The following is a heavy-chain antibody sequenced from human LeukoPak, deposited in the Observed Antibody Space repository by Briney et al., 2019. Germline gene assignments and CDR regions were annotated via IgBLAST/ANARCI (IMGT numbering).Heavy chain of an antibody. D-gene: IGHD3/OR15-3a*01. J-gene: IGHJ4*02. CDR2: INHGGGA. CDR1: GVSFSGYY. V-gene: IGHV4-34*01. Sequence: SETLSLTCAVYGVSFSGYYWSWIRQTPGKGLEWIGEINHGGGANYNPSLKSRVTISVDTSKNQFSLKLRSVTAADTAVYCCARGGWTGEWEFWGQGTLVSVSS. CDR3: ARGGWTGEWEF.